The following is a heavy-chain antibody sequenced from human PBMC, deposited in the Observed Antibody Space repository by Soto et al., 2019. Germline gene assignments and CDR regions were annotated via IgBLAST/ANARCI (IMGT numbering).Heavy chain of an antibody. J-gene: IGHJ1*01. CDR2: IYYSGST. V-gene: IGHV4-59*01. Sequence: SETLSLTCTVSGGSISSYYWSWIRQPPGKGLEWIGYIYYSGSTNYNPSLKSRVTISVDTSKNQFSLKLSSVTAADTAVYYCAGGIAGADPEFFQHGGRGTLDPVSS. CDR1: GGSISSYY. CDR3: AGGIAGADPEFFQH. D-gene: IGHD6-19*01.